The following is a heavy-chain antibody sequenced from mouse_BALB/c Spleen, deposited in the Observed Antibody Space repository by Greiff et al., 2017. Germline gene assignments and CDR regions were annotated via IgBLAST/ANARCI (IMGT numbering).Heavy chain of an antibody. CDR1: GFTFSDYY. Sequence: DVKLQESGGGLVKPGGSLKLSCAASGFTFSDYYMYWVRQTPEKRLEWVATISDGGSYTYYPDSVKGRFTISRDNAKNNLYLQMSSLKSEDTAMYYCARDDGNYFAYWGQGTLVTVSA. J-gene: IGHJ3*01. D-gene: IGHD2-1*01. V-gene: IGHV5-4*02. CDR2: ISDGGSYT. CDR3: ARDDGNYFAY.